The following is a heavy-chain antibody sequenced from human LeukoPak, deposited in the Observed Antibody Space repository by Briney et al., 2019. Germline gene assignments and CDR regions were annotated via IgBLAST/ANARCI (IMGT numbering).Heavy chain of an antibody. V-gene: IGHV3-66*01. J-gene: IGHJ6*02. D-gene: IGHD1-1*01. Sequence: GGSLRLSCAASGFTVSSNYMSWVRQAPGKGLEWVSVFYSGGSTYYADSVKGRFTISRDTSKNTLYLQMNSLRAEDTAVYYCARALMEAYYYYYGMDVRGQGTTVTVYS. CDR1: GFTVSSNY. CDR3: ARALMEAYYYYYGMDV. CDR2: FYSGGST.